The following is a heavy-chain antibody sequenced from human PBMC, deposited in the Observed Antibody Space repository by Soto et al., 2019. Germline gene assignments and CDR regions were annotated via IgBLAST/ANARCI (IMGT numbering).Heavy chain of an antibody. V-gene: IGHV4-39*01. CDR2: IYYSGST. D-gene: IGHD3-10*01. CDR3: ARHYGYYSYYMDV. J-gene: IGHJ6*03. CDR1: GDSISSNNFY. Sequence: SETLSLTCTVSGDSISSNNFYWGWIRQPPGKGLEWIGTIYYSGSTYYNPSLKSRVTISVDTSNNQLSLKLSSVTAADTAVYYCARHYGYYSYYMDVWTKGTTVTVTS.